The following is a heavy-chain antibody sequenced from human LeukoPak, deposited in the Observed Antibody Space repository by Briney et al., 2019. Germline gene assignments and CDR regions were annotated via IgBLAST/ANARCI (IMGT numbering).Heavy chain of an antibody. CDR3: ARDSVCGGDCYSNYWYFDL. J-gene: IGHJ2*01. CDR1: GGSISSYY. V-gene: IGHV4-59*01. D-gene: IGHD2-21*02. CDR2: IYYSGST. Sequence: SETLTLTCTVSGGSISSYYWSWIRQPPGKGLEWIGYIYYSGSTNYNPSLKSRVTISVDTSKNQFSLKLSSVTAADTAVYYCARDSVCGGDCYSNYWYFDLWGRGTLVTVSS.